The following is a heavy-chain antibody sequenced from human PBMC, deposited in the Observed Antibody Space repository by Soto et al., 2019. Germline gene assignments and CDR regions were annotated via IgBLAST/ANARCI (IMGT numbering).Heavy chain of an antibody. J-gene: IGHJ4*03. CDR3: ARGRDIVVVRAARGHFDY. D-gene: IGHD2-2*01. V-gene: IGHV1-46*01. Sequence: ASVKVSCKASGYTFTSYYMHWVRQAPGQGLEWMGIINPSGGSTSYAQKFQGRVTMTRDTSTSTAYMELSRLRSEDTAVYYCARGRDIVVVRAARGHFDYWGHRPMVTVSS. CDR1: GYTFTSYY. CDR2: INPSGGST.